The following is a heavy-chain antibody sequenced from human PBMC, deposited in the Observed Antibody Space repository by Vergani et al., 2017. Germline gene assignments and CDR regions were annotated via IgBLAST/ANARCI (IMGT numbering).Heavy chain of an antibody. CDR3: ARGLRRGYSYAGGY. CDR2: MNPNSGNT. Sequence: QVQLVPSGAEVKTPGASVTVSCKASGYTFTSYDINWVRQATGQGLEWMGWMNPNSGNTGYAQKFQGRVTMTRNTSISTAYMELSSLRSEDTAVYYCARGLRRGYSYAGGYWGQGTLVTVSS. D-gene: IGHD5-18*01. CDR1: GYTFTSYD. J-gene: IGHJ4*02. V-gene: IGHV1-8*01.